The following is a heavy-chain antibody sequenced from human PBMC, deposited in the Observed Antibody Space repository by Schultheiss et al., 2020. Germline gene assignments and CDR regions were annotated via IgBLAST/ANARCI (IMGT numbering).Heavy chain of an antibody. CDR2: ISSSSSYI. Sequence: GGSLRLSCAASGFTFSSYGMHWVRQAPGKGLEWVSSISSSSSYIYYADSVKGRFTISRDNAKNSLYLQMNSLRAEDTAVYYCARDGSVYYDFSLGRNLYYMDVWGKGTTVTVSS. V-gene: IGHV3-21*01. J-gene: IGHJ6*03. D-gene: IGHD3-3*01. CDR1: GFTFSSYG. CDR3: ARDGSVYYDFSLGRNLYYMDV.